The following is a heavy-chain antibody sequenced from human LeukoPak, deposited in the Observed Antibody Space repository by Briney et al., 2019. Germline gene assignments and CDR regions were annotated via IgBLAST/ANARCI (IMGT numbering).Heavy chain of an antibody. V-gene: IGHV3-9*01. D-gene: IGHD5-18*01. CDR3: AKEVDSYGPNPEYYFDY. CDR1: GFTLDDYA. J-gene: IGHJ4*02. Sequence: PGGSLRLSCAASGFTLDDYAMHWVRQAPGKGLEWVSGISWNSGSIGYADSVKGRFTISRDNAKNSLYMQMNSLRAEDTALYYCAKEVDSYGPNPEYYFDYWGQGTLVTVSS. CDR2: ISWNSGSI.